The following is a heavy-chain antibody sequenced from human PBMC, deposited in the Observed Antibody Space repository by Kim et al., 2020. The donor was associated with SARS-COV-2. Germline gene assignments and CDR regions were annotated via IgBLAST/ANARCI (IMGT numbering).Heavy chain of an antibody. Sequence: GRFTIPRDNSKTTLYLQMNSLRAEDTAVYYCAKDPRGIAAAGTYYYGMDVWGQGTTVTVSS. D-gene: IGHD6-13*01. V-gene: IGHV3-23*01. CDR3: AKDPRGIAAAGTYYYGMDV. J-gene: IGHJ6*02.